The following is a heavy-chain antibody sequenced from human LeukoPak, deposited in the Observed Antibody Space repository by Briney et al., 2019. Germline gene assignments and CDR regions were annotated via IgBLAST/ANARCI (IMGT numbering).Heavy chain of an antibody. Sequence: PSETLSLTCTVSGGSISSYYWSWIRQPPGKGLEWIGSIYYSGSTNYNPSLKSRVTISVDTSKNQFSLKLSSVTAADTAVYYCARLGGQPFDYWGQGTLVTVSS. CDR3: ARLGGQPFDY. J-gene: IGHJ4*02. D-gene: IGHD2-15*01. V-gene: IGHV4-59*12. CDR1: GGSISSYY. CDR2: IYYSGST.